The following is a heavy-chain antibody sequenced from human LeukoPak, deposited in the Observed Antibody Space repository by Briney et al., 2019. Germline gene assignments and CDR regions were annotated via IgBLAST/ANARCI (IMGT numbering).Heavy chain of an antibody. CDR3: ARDYYDSSGSDAFDI. Sequence: GESVKISCKASGYSFIDYWIGWVRQMPGKGLEWMGIIYPGDSDIRYSPSFQGQVTISADKSFSTAYLQWSSLKASDTAMYYCARDYYDSSGSDAFDIWGQGTMVTVYS. D-gene: IGHD3-22*01. CDR2: IYPGDSDI. V-gene: IGHV5-51*01. J-gene: IGHJ3*02. CDR1: GYSFIDYW.